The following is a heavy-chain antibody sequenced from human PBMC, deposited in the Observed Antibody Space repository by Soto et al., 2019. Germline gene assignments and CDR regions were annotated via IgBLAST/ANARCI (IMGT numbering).Heavy chain of an antibody. J-gene: IGHJ4*01. Sequence: GVSMRLSCAAAEFTCSSYGMHWVRQAPGKGLEWVAVISYDGSNKYYADSVKGRFTISRDNSKNTLYLQMNSLRAEDTAVYYCATELDYWGQRTLVTVSS. V-gene: IGHV3-30-3*01. D-gene: IGHD1-7*01. CDR2: ISYDGSNK. CDR1: EFTCSSYG. CDR3: ATELDY.